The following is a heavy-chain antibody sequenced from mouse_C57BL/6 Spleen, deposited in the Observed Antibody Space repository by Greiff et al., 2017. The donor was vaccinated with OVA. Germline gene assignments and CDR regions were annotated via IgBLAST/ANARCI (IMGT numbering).Heavy chain of an antibody. D-gene: IGHD2-14*01. J-gene: IGHJ2*01. Sequence: QVQLKESGPELVKPGASVKISCKASGYAFSSSWMNWVKQRPGKGLEWIGRIYPGDGDTNYNGKFKGKATLTADKSSSTAYMQLSSLTSEDSAVYFCARSGVRRYYFDYWGQGTTLTVSS. CDR2: IYPGDGDT. CDR3: ARSGVRRYYFDY. CDR1: GYAFSSSW. V-gene: IGHV1-82*01.